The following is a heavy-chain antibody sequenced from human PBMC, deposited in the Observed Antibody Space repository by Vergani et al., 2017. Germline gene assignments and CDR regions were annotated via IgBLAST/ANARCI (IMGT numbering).Heavy chain of an antibody. V-gene: IGHV3-23*01. CDR2: ISGSGDRT. CDR1: GFTFSNYA. Sequence: EVQLLESGGGLVQPGGSLRISCAASGFTFSNYAMTWVRQAPGKGLEWVSTISGSGDRTYYADSVKGRFTISRDNSKNTLHLQLNSLRAEDTAVYYCAKPPLSPWTYFDYGGQGTLVTVSS. CDR3: AKPPLSPWTYFDY. J-gene: IGHJ4*02. D-gene: IGHD1-1*01.